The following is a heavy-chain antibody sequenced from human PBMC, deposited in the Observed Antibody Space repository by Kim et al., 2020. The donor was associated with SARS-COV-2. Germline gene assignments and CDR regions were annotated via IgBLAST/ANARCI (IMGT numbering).Heavy chain of an antibody. J-gene: IGHJ4*02. D-gene: IGHD3-9*01. CDR1: GYTLTELS. V-gene: IGHV1-24*01. CDR3: ATGNYDKLWAGCDFDY. Sequence: ASVKVSCKVSGYTLTELSMHWVRQAPGKGLEWMGGFDPEDGETIYAQKFQGRVTMTEDTSTDTAYMELSSLRSEDTAVYYCATGNYDKLWAGCDFDYWGQGTLVTVSS. CDR2: FDPEDGET.